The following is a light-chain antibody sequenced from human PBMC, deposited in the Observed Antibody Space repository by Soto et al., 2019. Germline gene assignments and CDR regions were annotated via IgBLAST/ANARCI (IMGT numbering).Light chain of an antibody. CDR3: QQYDSSPPMYT. V-gene: IGKV3-20*01. Sequence: EIVLTQSPGTLSLSPGERATLSCRASHSVSSSYLAWYQQKPGQAPRLLIYGASSRATGIPDRFSGSGSGTDFTLTISRLAPEDFAVYYCQQYDSSPPMYTFGQGTKLEIK. CDR2: GAS. CDR1: HSVSSSY. J-gene: IGKJ2*01.